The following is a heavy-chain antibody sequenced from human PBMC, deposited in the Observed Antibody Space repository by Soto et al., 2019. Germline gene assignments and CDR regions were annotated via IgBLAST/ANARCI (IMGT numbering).Heavy chain of an antibody. J-gene: IGHJ6*02. D-gene: IGHD6-13*01. CDR3: ASFSIAATDPYGMDV. CDR1: GYTFTSYG. Sequence: QVQLVQSGAEVKKPGASVKVSCKASGYTFTSYGISWVRQAPGQGLEWMGWISAYNGNTNYAQKLQGRVTMTTDTSTSTAYMELRSLRSADTAVYYCASFSIAATDPYGMDVWGQGTTVTVSS. V-gene: IGHV1-18*01. CDR2: ISAYNGNT.